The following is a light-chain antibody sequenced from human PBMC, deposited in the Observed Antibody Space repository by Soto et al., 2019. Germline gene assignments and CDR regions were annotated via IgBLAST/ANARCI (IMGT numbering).Light chain of an antibody. CDR2: AAS. CDR1: QNISNSF. Sequence: EIVLTQSPGTLSLSPGDSAALSCRASQNISNSFLAWYQRKPGKATRLLIYAASYRATDIPCRFSGSGSGTDFTLTITRLEPDNFAVYYCQQAGGSPPTFGGGTTVEVK. J-gene: IGKJ4*02. CDR3: QQAGGSPPT. V-gene: IGKV3-20*01.